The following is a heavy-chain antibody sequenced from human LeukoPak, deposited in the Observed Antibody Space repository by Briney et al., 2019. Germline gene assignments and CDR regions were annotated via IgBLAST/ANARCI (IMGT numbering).Heavy chain of an antibody. D-gene: IGHD6-13*01. CDR3: ARGCISADGLRRIWFDP. V-gene: IGHV4-4*02. Sequence: SETLSLTCAVSGGSISSSTNWWSWVRQPPGKGLEWIGEVYHSGSTNYNPSLKSRVTISVDTSKNQFSLKLSSVTAADTAVYYGARGCISADGLRRIWFDPWGHGTLVTVSS. CDR1: GGSISSSTNW. CDR2: VYHSGST. J-gene: IGHJ5*02.